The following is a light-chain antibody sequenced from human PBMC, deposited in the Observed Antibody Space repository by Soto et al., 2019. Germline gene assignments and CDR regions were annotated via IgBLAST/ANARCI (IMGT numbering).Light chain of an antibody. CDR3: QQYGSSTLT. CDR1: QSVSSSY. Sequence: EIVLTQSPGTLSLSPGERATLSCRASQSVSSSYLAWYQQKPGQAPRLLIYGASSRATGIPDRFSRSGSGTLFTLTISRLEPEDFALYYCQQYGSSTLTFRGGTKVDIX. V-gene: IGKV3-20*01. J-gene: IGKJ4*01. CDR2: GAS.